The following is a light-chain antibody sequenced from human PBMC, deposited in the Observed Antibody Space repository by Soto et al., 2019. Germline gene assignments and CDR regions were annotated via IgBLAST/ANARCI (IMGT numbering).Light chain of an antibody. CDR3: KQYNSYSWP. V-gene: IGKV1-5*03. Sequence: DIEMTKSPSTLSASLGDRVTITCRASQSISNWLAWYQQRPGKAPKLLIYKASNLESGVTSRFSGSGSATEFTLIIISLHPDDLETYYCKQYNSYSWPFALGTKVDI. CDR1: QSISNW. CDR2: KAS. J-gene: IGKJ1*01.